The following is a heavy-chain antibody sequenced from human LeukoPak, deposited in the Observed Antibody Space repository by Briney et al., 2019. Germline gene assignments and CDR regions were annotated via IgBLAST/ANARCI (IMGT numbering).Heavy chain of an antibody. Sequence: GGSLRLSCVVSGITFSGYSMIWVRQAPGKGLEWLSFMTTSGNTIFYAESVKDRFTISRDNAKKSLYLQMNSLRAEDTALYFCANEVRPNDYWGRGTLVTVSS. D-gene: IGHD4/OR15-4a*01. J-gene: IGHJ4*02. CDR1: GITFSGYS. V-gene: IGHV3-48*01. CDR2: MTTSGNTI. CDR3: ANEVRPNDY.